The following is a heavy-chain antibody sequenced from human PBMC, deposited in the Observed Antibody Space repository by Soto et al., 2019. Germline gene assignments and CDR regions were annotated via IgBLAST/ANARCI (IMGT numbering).Heavy chain of an antibody. CDR3: TRVKHDYIWGSYRLNAFDI. V-gene: IGHV3-49*03. CDR1: GFTFGDYA. D-gene: IGHD3-16*02. CDR2: IRSKAYGGTT. J-gene: IGHJ3*02. Sequence: GGSLRLSCTASGFTFGDYAMSWSRQAPGKGLEWVGFIRSKAYGGTTEYAASVKGRFTISRDDSKSIAYLQMNSLKTEDTAVYYCTRVKHDYIWGSYRLNAFDIWGQGTMVTVSS.